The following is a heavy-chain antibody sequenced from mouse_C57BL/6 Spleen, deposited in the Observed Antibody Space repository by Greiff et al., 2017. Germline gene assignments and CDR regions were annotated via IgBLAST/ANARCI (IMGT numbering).Heavy chain of an antibody. CDR2: ISDGGSYT. J-gene: IGHJ3*01. Sequence: EVKLMESGGGLVKPGGSLKLSCAASGFTFSSYAMSWVRQTPEKRLEWVATISDGGSYTYYPDNVKGRFTISRDNAKNNLYLQMSHLKSEDTAMYYCASQLTGTKGFAYWGQGTLVTVSA. CDR3: ASQLTGTKGFAY. CDR1: GFTFSSYA. V-gene: IGHV5-4*03. D-gene: IGHD4-1*01.